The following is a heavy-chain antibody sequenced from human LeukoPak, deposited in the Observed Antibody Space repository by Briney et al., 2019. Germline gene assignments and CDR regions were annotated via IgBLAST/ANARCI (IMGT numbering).Heavy chain of an antibody. V-gene: IGHV3-30-3*01. CDR3: ARDHRGSLYYYYGMDV. CDR1: GFTFSSYA. CDR2: ISYDGSNK. D-gene: IGHD2-15*01. Sequence: PGGSLRLSCAASGFTFSSYAMHWVRQAPGKGLEWVAVISYDGSNKYYADSVKGRFTISRDNSRNTLYLQMNSLRAEDTAVYYCARDHRGSLYYYYGMDVWGQGTTVTVSS. J-gene: IGHJ6*02.